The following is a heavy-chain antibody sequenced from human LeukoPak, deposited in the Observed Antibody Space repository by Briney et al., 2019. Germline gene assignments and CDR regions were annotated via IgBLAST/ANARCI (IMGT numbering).Heavy chain of an antibody. Sequence: PSETLSLTCPVSGYSISSGYYWGWIRQPPGKGLEWIGSISHTGSTYYNPSLKSRVTISLDTSKNQFALKLTSVTAADTAVYYCARGRGYNYGPIDYWGQGTLVTVSP. V-gene: IGHV4-38-2*02. D-gene: IGHD5-18*01. J-gene: IGHJ4*02. CDR2: ISHTGST. CDR1: GYSISSGYY. CDR3: ARGRGYNYGPIDY.